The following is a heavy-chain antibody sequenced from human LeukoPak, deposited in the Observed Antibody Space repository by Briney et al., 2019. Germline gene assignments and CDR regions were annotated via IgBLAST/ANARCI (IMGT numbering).Heavy chain of an antibody. V-gene: IGHV4-59*01. Sequence: PSEPLSLTCTVSGGSISSYYWSWIRQPTGKGLEWIGYIYNSGSTNYNPSLKSRVTISVDTAKNQFSLKLSYVTAADTAVYYCARGGYSYGYDDDFDYWGQGTLVTVSS. J-gene: IGHJ4*02. CDR2: IYNSGST. CDR1: GGSISSYY. CDR3: ARGGYSYGYDDDFDY. D-gene: IGHD5-18*01.